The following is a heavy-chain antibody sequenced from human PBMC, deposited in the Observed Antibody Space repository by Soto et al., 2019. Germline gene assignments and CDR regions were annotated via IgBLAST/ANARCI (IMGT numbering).Heavy chain of an antibody. D-gene: IGHD2-15*01. V-gene: IGHV3-73*01. CDR1: GFTFSGSA. CDR2: IRSKANSYAT. J-gene: IGHJ4*02. CDR3: TSTPLGTVVAPVDY. Sequence: GGSLRLSCAASGFTFSGSAMHWVRQASGKGLEWVGRIRSKANSYATAYAASVKGRFTISRDDSKNTAYLQMNSLKTEDTAVYYCTSTPLGTVVAPVDYWAQGTLVTVSS.